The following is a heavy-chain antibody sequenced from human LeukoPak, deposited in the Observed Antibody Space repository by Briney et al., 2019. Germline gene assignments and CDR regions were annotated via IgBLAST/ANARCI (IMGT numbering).Heavy chain of an antibody. CDR3: ARLVWLGESPGSWFDS. J-gene: IGHJ5*01. Sequence: SQTLSLTCSVSGGSITSHFWSWIRQPPGKGLEWIGYIHYSGSTNYNPSLKSRVTISPDTSKNQLFLKLNSVTAADTAVYYCARLVWLGESPGSWFDSWGQGTLVTVSS. V-gene: IGHV4-59*11. CDR1: GGSITSHF. D-gene: IGHD3-10*01. CDR2: IHYSGST.